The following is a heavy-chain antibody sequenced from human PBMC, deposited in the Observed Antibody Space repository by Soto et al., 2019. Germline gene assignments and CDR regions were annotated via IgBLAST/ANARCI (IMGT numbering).Heavy chain of an antibody. CDR2: IYHLGST. CDR1: GDTISSTRW. D-gene: IGHD3-3*01. Sequence: ASETLSLTCTVSGDTISSTRWWSWVRLSPGKGLEWIGGIYHLGSTNYNPSLKSRVTISVDTSKNQFSLKLSSVTAADTAVYYCARHPQRITIAANWGQETLVTVSS. CDR3: ARHPQRITIAAN. V-gene: IGHV4-4*02. J-gene: IGHJ4*02.